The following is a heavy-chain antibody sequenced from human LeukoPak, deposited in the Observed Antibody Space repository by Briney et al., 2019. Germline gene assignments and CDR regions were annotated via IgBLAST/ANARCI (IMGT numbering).Heavy chain of an antibody. CDR3: AKDIRYYYDSSGYYDY. V-gene: IGHV3-9*03. CDR2: ISXNSGSI. J-gene: IGHJ4*02. CDR1: FTFDDXA. D-gene: IGHD3-22*01. Sequence: FTFDDXAXXWVRQAPGKGXEXVXGISXNSGSIVYADSVKGRFTISRDNAKNSLYLQMNSLRAEDMALYYCAKDIRYYYDSSGYYDYWGQGTLVTVSS.